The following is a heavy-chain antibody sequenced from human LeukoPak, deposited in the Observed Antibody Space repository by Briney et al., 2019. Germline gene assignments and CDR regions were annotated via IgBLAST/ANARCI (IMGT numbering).Heavy chain of an antibody. Sequence: SETLSLTCTVSGGSISSYHWSWIRQSPGEGLEWMGYIQYSGSTNRNPSLKSRVTISVDTSKNQFSLKLSSVTAADTAVYYCASLIYDSSGYYFDKWGQGTLVTVSS. CDR2: IQYSGST. D-gene: IGHD3-22*01. CDR3: ASLIYDSSGYYFDK. V-gene: IGHV4-59*08. CDR1: GGSISSYH. J-gene: IGHJ4*02.